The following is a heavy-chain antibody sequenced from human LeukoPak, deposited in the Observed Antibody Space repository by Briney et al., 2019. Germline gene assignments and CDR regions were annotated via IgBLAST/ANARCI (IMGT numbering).Heavy chain of an antibody. D-gene: IGHD3/OR15-3a*01. CDR3: ARRGLVAGIYDLVYGFDI. CDR2: VNPDTGNT. Sequence: GASVKASCKAAGHSFTTFHINWVRQAPGQGPEWMGWVNPDTGNTGFAQKFQGRVTITQNRSVTTVYMELSSLTSEDTAVYYCARRGLVAGIYDLVYGFDIWGQGTMVTVSS. V-gene: IGHV1-8*03. J-gene: IGHJ3*02. CDR1: GHSFTTFH.